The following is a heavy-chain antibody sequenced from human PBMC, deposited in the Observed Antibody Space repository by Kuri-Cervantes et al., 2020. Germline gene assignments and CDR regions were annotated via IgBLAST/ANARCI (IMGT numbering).Heavy chain of an antibody. D-gene: IGHD6-19*01. CDR2: INPSGGST. CDR3: AREGIAVAGHGGYDY. CDR1: GYTFTSYG. Sequence: ASVKVSCKASGYTFTSYGLSWVRQAPGQGLEWMGIINPSGGSTSYAQKFQGRVTMTRDTSTSTVYMELSSLRSEDTAVYYCAREGIAVAGHGGYDYWGQGTLVTVSS. J-gene: IGHJ4*02. V-gene: IGHV1-46*01.